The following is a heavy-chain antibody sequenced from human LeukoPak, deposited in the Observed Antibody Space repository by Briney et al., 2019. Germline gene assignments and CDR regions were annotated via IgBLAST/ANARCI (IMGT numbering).Heavy chain of an antibody. CDR3: ARQPAAILGAVDY. CDR2: ISAYNGDT. D-gene: IGHD2-2*02. Sequence: GASVKVSCKASGYTFTDYGITWVRQAPGQGLEWMGWISAYNGDTNYAQQLQGRVTMTTDTSTSTAYMELRSLRSDDTAVYYCARQPAAILGAVDYWGQGTLVTVSS. J-gene: IGHJ4*02. V-gene: IGHV1-18*01. CDR1: GYTFTDYG.